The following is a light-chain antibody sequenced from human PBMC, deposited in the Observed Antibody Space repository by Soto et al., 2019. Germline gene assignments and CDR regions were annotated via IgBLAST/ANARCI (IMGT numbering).Light chain of an antibody. J-gene: IGLJ3*02. V-gene: IGLV1-47*02. CDR1: SSNIGSDY. Sequence: QSVLTQPPSASGTPGQRVTISCSGSSSNIGSDYVYWYQQLPGTAPKLLIYSNNQRPSGVPDRFSGSKSDTSGSLAISGLRSEDEADYYCAAWDDSLSGWVFGGGTQLTVL. CDR3: AAWDDSLSGWV. CDR2: SNN.